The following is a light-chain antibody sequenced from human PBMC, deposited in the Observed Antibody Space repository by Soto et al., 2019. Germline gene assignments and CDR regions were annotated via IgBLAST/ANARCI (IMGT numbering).Light chain of an antibody. CDR2: GAS. Sequence: EIVLTKSPGTLSLSQGERATLSCRASQSVSNNYLAWYQQKPGHAPRLLIYGASNRATGIPDRFSGSGSGTDFTLTISRLEPEDFAVYYCQQYGSSGTFGQGTKVDIK. V-gene: IGKV3-20*01. CDR3: QQYGSSGT. J-gene: IGKJ1*01. CDR1: QSVSNNY.